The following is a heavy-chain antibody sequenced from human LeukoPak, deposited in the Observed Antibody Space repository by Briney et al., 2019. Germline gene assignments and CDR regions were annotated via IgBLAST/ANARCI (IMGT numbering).Heavy chain of an antibody. D-gene: IGHD3-9*01. V-gene: IGHV4-34*01. CDR2: INHSGST. Sequence: SETLSLTCAVYGGSFSGYYWSWIRQPPGKGLEWIGEINHSGSTNYNPSLKSRVTISVDTSKNQFSLKLSSVTAADTAVYYCAGMNVLRYFDWPPGPYYYYGMDVWGQGTTVTVSS. J-gene: IGHJ6*02. CDR3: AGMNVLRYFDWPPGPYYYYGMDV. CDR1: GGSFSGYY.